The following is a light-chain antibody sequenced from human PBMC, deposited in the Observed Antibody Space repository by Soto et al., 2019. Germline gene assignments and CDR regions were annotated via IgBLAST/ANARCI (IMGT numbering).Light chain of an antibody. CDR3: ATWDGSLPGEV. J-gene: IGLJ2*01. Sequence: QSVLTQSPSVSAAPGQKVTISCSGSNSNIGNNYVSWYQQLPGTAPKLLIYDNNKRPSGIPDRFSGSKSGTSGTLDITGLQTGDEADYYCATWDGSLPGEVFGGGTKLNVL. CDR1: NSNIGNNY. V-gene: IGLV1-51*01. CDR2: DNN.